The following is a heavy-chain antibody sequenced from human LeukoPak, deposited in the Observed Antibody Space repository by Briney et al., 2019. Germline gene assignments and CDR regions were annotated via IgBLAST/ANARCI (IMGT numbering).Heavy chain of an antibody. D-gene: IGHD3-3*01. CDR3: ARRQNSVTIFGMIRVGYYYMDV. V-gene: IGHV4-30-2*01. CDR1: GDSLDSGTYY. CDR2: IYNSGRT. J-gene: IGHJ6*03. Sequence: SETLSLTCAVSGDSLDSGTYYWSWIRQPPGKGLEWIGNIYNSGRTYYKPSLKSRVTMSLDKSKNQFSLRLTSVTAADTAVYYCARRQNSVTIFGMIRVGYYYMDVWGKGTTVTVSS.